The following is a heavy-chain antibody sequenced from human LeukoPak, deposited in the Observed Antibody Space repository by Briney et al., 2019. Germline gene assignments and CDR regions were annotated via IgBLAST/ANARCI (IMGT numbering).Heavy chain of an antibody. J-gene: IGHJ4*02. V-gene: IGHV3-30*18. Sequence: GGSLRLSCAASGFTFSSYGMHWVRQAPGKGLEWVAVISYDGSNKYYADSVKGRFTISRDNSKNTLYLQMNSLRAEDTAVYYCAKEMIVVVIYYFDYWGQGTLVTVSS. CDR1: GFTFSSYG. CDR2: ISYDGSNK. D-gene: IGHD3-22*01. CDR3: AKEMIVVVIYYFDY.